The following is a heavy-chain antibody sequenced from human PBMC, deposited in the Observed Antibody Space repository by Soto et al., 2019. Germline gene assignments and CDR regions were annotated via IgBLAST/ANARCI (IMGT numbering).Heavy chain of an antibody. CDR3: ARVGIGYCSSTSCYRGDAFDI. CDR1: GGSISSSNW. J-gene: IGHJ3*02. CDR2: IYHSGST. D-gene: IGHD2-2*02. Sequence: PSETLSLTCAVSGGSISSSNWWSWVRQPPGKGLEWIGEIYHSGSTNYNPSLKSRVTTSVDKSKNQFSLKLSSVTAADTAVYYCARVGIGYCSSTSCYRGDAFDIWGQGTMVTVS. V-gene: IGHV4-4*02.